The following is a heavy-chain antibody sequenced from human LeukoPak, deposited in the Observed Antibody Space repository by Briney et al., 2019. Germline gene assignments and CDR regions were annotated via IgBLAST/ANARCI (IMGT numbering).Heavy chain of an antibody. V-gene: IGHV3-53*01. J-gene: IGHJ2*01. D-gene: IGHD6-25*01. CDR1: GFSVSRNY. CDR3: AGDVAAWGSDLDV. Sequence: GGSLRLSCAASGFSVSRNYMNWVRQAPGKGLEWLSVLHSRGNTYYAGAVKGRFTISRDDSKNTLYLQMNNLRADATAVYYCAGDVAAWGSDLDVWGRGALVTVSS. CDR2: LHSRGNT.